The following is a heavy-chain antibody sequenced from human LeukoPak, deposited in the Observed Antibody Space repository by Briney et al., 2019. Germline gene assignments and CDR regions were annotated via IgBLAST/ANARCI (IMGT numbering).Heavy chain of an antibody. V-gene: IGHV4-61*02. Sequence: NTSQTLSLTCTVSGGSISSGSYYWSWIRQPAGKGLEWIGRIYTSGSTNYNPSLKSRVTISVDTSKNQFSLKLSSVTAADTAVYYCARDHGALTWLWYFDLWGRGTLVTVSS. CDR1: GGSISSGSYY. J-gene: IGHJ2*01. D-gene: IGHD3-22*01. CDR3: ARDHGALTWLWYFDL. CDR2: IYTSGST.